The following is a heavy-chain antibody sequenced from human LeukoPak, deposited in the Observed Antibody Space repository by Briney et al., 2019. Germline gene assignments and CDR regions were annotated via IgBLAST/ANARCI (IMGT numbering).Heavy chain of an antibody. V-gene: IGHV4-59*01. CDR1: GGSISRYY. J-gene: IGHJ3*02. Sequence: SETLSLTCTVSGGSISRYYWSWIRRPPGKGLEWIGYIDDSGNTNYNPSLKSQVTISVDRSKNQFSLKLSFVTAADTAMYYCARSDYHNSGSHTVFDAFDIWGQGTRVTVSS. D-gene: IGHD3-10*01. CDR3: ARSDYHNSGSHTVFDAFDI. CDR2: IDDSGNT.